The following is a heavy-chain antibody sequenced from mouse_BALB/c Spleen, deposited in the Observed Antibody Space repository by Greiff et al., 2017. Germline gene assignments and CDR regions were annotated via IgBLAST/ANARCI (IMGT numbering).Heavy chain of an antibody. CDR1: GDSITSGY. CDR3: ARSPDGYYGPAMDY. D-gene: IGHD2-3*01. V-gene: IGHV3-8*02. Sequence: EVKLQESGPSLVKPSQTLSLTCSVTGDSITSGYWNWIRKFPGNKLEYMGYISYSGSTYYNPSLKSRISITRDTSKNQYYLQLNSVTTEDTATYYCARSPDGYYGPAMDYWGQGTSVTVSS. CDR2: ISYSGST. J-gene: IGHJ4*01.